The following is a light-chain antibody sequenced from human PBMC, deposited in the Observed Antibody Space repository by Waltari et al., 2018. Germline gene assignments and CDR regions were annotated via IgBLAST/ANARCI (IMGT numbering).Light chain of an antibody. Sequence: IVLTQSPATLSLSPGESPTLSCTASQTVGTYLAWYQQQTGQAPRPLIYDAANRATGIPARFSGSGSGTDFTLTISSLEPADSAVYYCQQRSDRPPVSFGQGTKLEIK. CDR1: QTVGTY. CDR2: DAA. V-gene: IGKV3-11*01. CDR3: QQRSDRPPVS. J-gene: IGKJ2*03.